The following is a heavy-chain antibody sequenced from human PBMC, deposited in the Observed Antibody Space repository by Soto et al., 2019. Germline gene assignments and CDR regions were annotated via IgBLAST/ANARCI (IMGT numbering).Heavy chain of an antibody. CDR3: ARDLGFLNDYVHYFEC. D-gene: IGHD3-16*01. J-gene: IGHJ4*02. V-gene: IGHV3-23*01. Sequence: PGGSLRLSCAASGFTFGTYGMSWVRQAPGKGLEWVSTITASADIVYADSVKGRFTISRDYSKSTLFLQMNSLRADDTAVYYCARDLGFLNDYVHYFECWGQGTLVTVSS. CDR2: ITASADI. CDR1: GFTFGTYG.